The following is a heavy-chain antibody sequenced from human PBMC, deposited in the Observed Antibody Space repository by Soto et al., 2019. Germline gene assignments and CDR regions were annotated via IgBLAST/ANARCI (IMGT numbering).Heavy chain of an antibody. CDR2: FSSSGGGT. CDR3: TKANRYCSGANCFTFDY. Sequence: GVSLGLSCTASGFTFGNYAMSWVRQAPGKRLEWVSTFSSSGGGTYYADSVKGRFTISRDNSKNTLYLQMNSLRAEDTAVYYCTKANRYCSGANCFTFDYWGLGTLVTVSS. D-gene: IGHD2-15*01. J-gene: IGHJ4*02. V-gene: IGHV3-23*01. CDR1: GFTFGNYA.